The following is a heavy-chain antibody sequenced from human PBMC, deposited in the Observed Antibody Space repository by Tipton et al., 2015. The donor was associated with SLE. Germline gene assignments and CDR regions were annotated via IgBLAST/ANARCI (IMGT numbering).Heavy chain of an antibody. Sequence: TLSLTCAVYGGSFSGYYWSWIRQPPGKGLEWIGEINHSGRTNYNPSLKSRVTISLDTSKNQFSLRLSSVIAADTAVYYCARGLSAYSSTWFYYYYAMDVWGQGTTVTVSS. D-gene: IGHD6-13*01. CDR1: GGSFSGYY. V-gene: IGHV4-34*01. CDR2: INHSGRT. J-gene: IGHJ6*02. CDR3: ARGLSAYSSTWFYYYYAMDV.